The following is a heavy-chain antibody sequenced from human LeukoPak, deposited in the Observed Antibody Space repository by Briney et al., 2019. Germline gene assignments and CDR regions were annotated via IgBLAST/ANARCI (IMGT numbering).Heavy chain of an antibody. Sequence: PGGSLRLSCSASGFTFSSYSMNSVRQAPRKRLEWGSSISSSSSYIYYAGSVNGRFTISRDNAKNSLYLQMNSLRAEDTAVYYCVRETIYSAYYFDYWGQGTLVTVSS. CDR3: VRETIYSAYYFDY. CDR2: ISSSSSYI. J-gene: IGHJ4*02. V-gene: IGHV3-21*01. CDR1: GFTFSSYS. D-gene: IGHD2-15*01.